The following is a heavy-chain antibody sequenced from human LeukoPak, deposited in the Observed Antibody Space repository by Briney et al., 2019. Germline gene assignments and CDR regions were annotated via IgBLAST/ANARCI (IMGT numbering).Heavy chain of an antibody. J-gene: IGHJ4*02. D-gene: IGHD6-19*01. CDR1: GFTFSSYA. Sequence: GGSLRLSCAASGFTFSSYAMSWVRQAPGKRLEWVSAISGSGGSTYYADSVKGRFTISRDNSKNTLYLQMNSLRAEDTAVYYCANPSYSSGWYYFDYWGQGTLVTVSS. CDR2: ISGSGGST. CDR3: ANPSYSSGWYYFDY. V-gene: IGHV3-23*01.